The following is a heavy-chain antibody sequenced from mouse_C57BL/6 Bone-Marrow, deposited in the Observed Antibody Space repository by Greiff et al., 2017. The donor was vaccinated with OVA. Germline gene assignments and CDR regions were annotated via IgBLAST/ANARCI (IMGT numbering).Heavy chain of an antibody. CDR1: GYTFTSYW. V-gene: IGHV1-55*01. CDR2: IYPGSGST. Sequence: QVQLQQPGAELVKPGASVKMSCKASGYTFTSYWITWVKQRPGQGLEWIGDIYPGSGSTNYNEKFKSKATLTVDTSSSTADMQRSSLTSEYSAVYYCARYYYGSGNYFDYWGQGTTLTVSA. J-gene: IGHJ2*01. D-gene: IGHD1-1*01. CDR3: ARYYYGSGNYFDY.